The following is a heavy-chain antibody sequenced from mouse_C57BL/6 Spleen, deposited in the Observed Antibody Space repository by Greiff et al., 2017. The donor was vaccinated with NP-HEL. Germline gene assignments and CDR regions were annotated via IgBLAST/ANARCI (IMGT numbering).Heavy chain of an antibody. CDR1: GFSLNSYG. Sequence: QLQQSGPGPVPPSQSLSITCPVSGFSLNSYGVPLVRQSPGKGLGWLGVIWSGGSTDYNAAFISRLSISKDNSKSQVFFKMNSLQADDTAIYYCASVYDGYYYFDYWGQGTTLTVSS. V-gene: IGHV2-2*01. CDR2: IWSGGST. D-gene: IGHD2-3*01. CDR3: ASVYDGYYYFDY. J-gene: IGHJ2*01.